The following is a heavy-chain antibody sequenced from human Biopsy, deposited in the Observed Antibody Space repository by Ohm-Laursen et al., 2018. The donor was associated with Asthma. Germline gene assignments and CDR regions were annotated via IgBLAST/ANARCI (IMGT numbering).Heavy chain of an antibody. Sequence: SDTLSLTCTVSGDSIRRDYWSWIRQPPGRGLEWVRYIYYSGSTNYNPSLKSRITISVDASKNQFSLKLNSVTAADTAIYYCAVYSSGGFDYWGQGSLVTVSS. CDR3: AVYSSGGFDY. V-gene: IGHV4-59*03. CDR2: IYYSGST. D-gene: IGHD6-6*01. J-gene: IGHJ4*02. CDR1: GDSIRRDY.